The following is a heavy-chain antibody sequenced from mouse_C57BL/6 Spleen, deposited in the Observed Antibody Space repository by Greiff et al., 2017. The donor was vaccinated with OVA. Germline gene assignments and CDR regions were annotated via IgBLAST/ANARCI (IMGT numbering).Heavy chain of an antibody. CDR3: ARGNYGSSPYWYFDV. V-gene: IGHV5-17*01. D-gene: IGHD1-1*01. CDR1: GFTFSDYG. Sequence: VQLKESGGGLVKPGESLKLSCAASGFTFSDYGMHWVRQAPEKGLEWVAYISSGSSTIYYADTVQGRFTISRDNAKNTLFLQMTSLRSEDTAMYYCARGNYGSSPYWYFDVGGTGTTVTVSS. CDR2: ISSGSSTI. J-gene: IGHJ1*03.